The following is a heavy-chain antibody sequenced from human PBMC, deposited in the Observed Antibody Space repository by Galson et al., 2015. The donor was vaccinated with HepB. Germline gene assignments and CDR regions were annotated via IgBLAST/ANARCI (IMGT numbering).Heavy chain of an antibody. CDR2: INAGNGNA. D-gene: IGHD3-16*02. CDR1: GYTFTSYA. J-gene: IGHJ3*02. V-gene: IGHV1-3*01. Sequence: SVKVSCKASGYTFTSYAMHWVRQAPGQGLEWIGWINAGNGNAKYSQNFQGRVTITRDTSASTAYMELSSLRSEDTAMYYCARAREQNRRDVIVEEARDAFDIWGQGTKVTVSS. CDR3: ARAREQNRRDVIVEEARDAFDI.